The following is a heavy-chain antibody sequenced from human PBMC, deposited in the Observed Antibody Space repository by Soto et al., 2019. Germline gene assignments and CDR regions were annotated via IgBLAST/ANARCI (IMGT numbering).Heavy chain of an antibody. D-gene: IGHD4-17*01. V-gene: IGHV3-23*01. CDR1: GFTFSSYA. J-gene: IGHJ4*02. Sequence: GGSLRLSCAASGFTFSSYAMSWVRQAPGKGLEWVSAISGSGGSTYYADSVKGRFTISRDNSKNTLYLQMNSLRAEDTAVYYCAKDDWLYDYGDSRVRGSLVSFDYWGQGTLVTVSS. CDR2: ISGSGGST. CDR3: AKDDWLYDYGDSRVRGSLVSFDY.